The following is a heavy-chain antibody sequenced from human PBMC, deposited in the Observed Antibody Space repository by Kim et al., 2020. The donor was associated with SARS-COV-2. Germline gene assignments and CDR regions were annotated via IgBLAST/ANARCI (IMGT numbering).Heavy chain of an antibody. CDR2: INHSGST. J-gene: IGHJ6*03. V-gene: IGHV4-34*01. D-gene: IGHD3-3*01. CDR1: GGSFSGYY. CDR3: ARGRSYDFWSGRRTHYYYYYMDV. Sequence: SETLSLTCAVYGGSFSGYYWSWIRQPPGKGLEWIGEINHSGSTNYNPSLKSRVTISVDTSKNQFSLKLSSVTAADTAVYYCARGRSYDFWSGRRTHYYYYYMDVWGKGTTVTVSS.